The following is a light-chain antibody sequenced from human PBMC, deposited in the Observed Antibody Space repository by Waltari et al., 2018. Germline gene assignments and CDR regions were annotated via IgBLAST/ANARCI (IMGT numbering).Light chain of an antibody. Sequence: QSVLTQPPSASGTPGQRVTISCSGSASNIGGNLVNWYQQRPGKAPKLLIYRSDQRPSGGPDRFSASKTGTSASLAISGLQSEDEADYFCASWDDSLNGHWVFGGGTKVTVL. CDR2: RSD. J-gene: IGLJ3*02. CDR3: ASWDDSLNGHWV. CDR1: ASNIGGNL. V-gene: IGLV1-44*01.